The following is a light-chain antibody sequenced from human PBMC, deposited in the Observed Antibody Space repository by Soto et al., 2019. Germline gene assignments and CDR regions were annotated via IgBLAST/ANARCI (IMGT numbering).Light chain of an antibody. CDR1: QSVSSSY. CDR2: GAS. Sequence: EIVLTQSPGTLSLSPGERATLSCRASQSVSSSYLAWYQQKPGQTPRLLIYGASSRATGIPDRFSGSGSGKDFTLPISRLEPEDVAVYYCQQFGNSPYTFCQGTKLDIK. J-gene: IGKJ2*01. CDR3: QQFGNSPYT. V-gene: IGKV3-20*01.